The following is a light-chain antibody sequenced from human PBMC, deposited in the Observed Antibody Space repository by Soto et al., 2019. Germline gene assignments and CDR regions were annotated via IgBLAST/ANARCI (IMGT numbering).Light chain of an antibody. CDR3: SSYTIITTLV. CDR2: DVS. J-gene: IGLJ1*01. Sequence: QSVLTQPASVSGSPGQSITISCTGTSSDVGGYNYVSWYQQYPGKAPKLMIYDVSNRPSGVSNRFSGSKSGNTASLTISGLQAEDEADSYCSSYTIITTLVFVSGTMVTVL. CDR1: SSDVGGYNY. V-gene: IGLV2-14*01.